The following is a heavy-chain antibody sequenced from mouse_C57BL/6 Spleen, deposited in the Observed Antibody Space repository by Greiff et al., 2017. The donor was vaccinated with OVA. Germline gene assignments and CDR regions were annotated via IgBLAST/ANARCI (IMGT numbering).Heavy chain of an antibody. D-gene: IGHD1-1*01. J-gene: IGHJ4*01. CDR2: IFPGSGST. CDR1: GYTFTSYW. CDR3: ARSGDYLGAMDY. V-gene: IGHV1-56*01. Sequence: VQLQQSGPELVRPGASVKISCKAPGYTFTSYWMQWVRQRPGQGLEWIGEIFPGSGSTYYNEKFKGKATLTVDTSTSTAYMQLSSLTSEDSAVYYCARSGDYLGAMDYWGQGTSVTVSS.